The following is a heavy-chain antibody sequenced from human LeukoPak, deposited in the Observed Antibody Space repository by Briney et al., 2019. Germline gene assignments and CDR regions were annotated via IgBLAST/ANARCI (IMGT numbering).Heavy chain of an antibody. V-gene: IGHV1-46*01. D-gene: IGHD5-18*01. Sequence: GASVKVSCKASGYTFTSYGISWVRQAPGQGLEWMGIINPSGGSTSYAQKFQGRVTMTRDTSTSTVYMELSSLRSEDTAVYYCARSGTAMVPWYWGQGTLVTVSS. CDR3: ARSGTAMVPWY. CDR2: INPSGGST. J-gene: IGHJ4*02. CDR1: GYTFTSYG.